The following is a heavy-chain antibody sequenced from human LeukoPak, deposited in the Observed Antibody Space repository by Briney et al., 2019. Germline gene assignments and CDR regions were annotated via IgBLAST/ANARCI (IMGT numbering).Heavy chain of an antibody. J-gene: IGHJ4*02. CDR2: IKSKTDGGTT. Sequence: GGSLRLSCAASGFTFSNAWMSWVRQAPGKGLEWVDRIKSKTDGGTTDYAAPVKGRITISRDDSKNTLCLQMNSLKTEDTAVYYCTTVLLWFGELSFDYWGQGTLVTVSS. D-gene: IGHD3-10*01. CDR1: GFTFSNAW. V-gene: IGHV3-15*01. CDR3: TTVLLWFGELSFDY.